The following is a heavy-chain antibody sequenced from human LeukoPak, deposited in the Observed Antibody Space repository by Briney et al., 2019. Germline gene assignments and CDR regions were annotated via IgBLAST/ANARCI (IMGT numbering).Heavy chain of an antibody. Sequence: SETLSLTCTVSGGSISSGDYYWSWIRQPPGKGLEWIGYIYYSGSTYYNPSLKSRVTISVDTSKNQFSLKLSSVTAADTAVYYCARAGLGYYDSSGYYYYWGQGTLVTVSS. D-gene: IGHD3-22*01. CDR1: GGSISSGDYY. CDR3: ARAGLGYYDSSGYYYY. CDR2: IYYSGST. J-gene: IGHJ4*02. V-gene: IGHV4-30-4*08.